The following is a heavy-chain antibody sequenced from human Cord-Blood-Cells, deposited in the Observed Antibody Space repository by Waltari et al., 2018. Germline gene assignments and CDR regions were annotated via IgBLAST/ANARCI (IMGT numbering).Heavy chain of an antibody. CDR1: GYSISSGYY. D-gene: IGHD1-26*01. V-gene: IGHV4-38-2*02. Sequence: QVQLQESGPGLVKPSETLSLTCAVSGYSISSGYYWGWIRQHQGKGLEWIGSIYHSGSTYYNPSLKSRVTISVDTSKNQFSLKLSSVTAADTAVYYCARDSPPGSYYYYYYGMDVWGQGTTVTVSS. J-gene: IGHJ6*02. CDR3: ARDSPPGSYYYYYYGMDV. CDR2: IYHSGST.